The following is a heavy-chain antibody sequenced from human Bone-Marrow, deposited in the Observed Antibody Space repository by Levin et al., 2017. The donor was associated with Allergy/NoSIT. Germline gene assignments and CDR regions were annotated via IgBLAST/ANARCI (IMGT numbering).Heavy chain of an antibody. Sequence: GESLKISCAASGFSVSDSYMAWVRQAPGRGLEWVSIIYSGGNTYDADAVRGRFTIPKDNSQNRLFLQMSSLRAEDTAIYYCATMSSPSYYYALDVWGRGTTVTVSS. CDR3: ATMSSPSYYYALDV. CDR2: IYSGGNT. CDR1: GFSVSDSY. J-gene: IGHJ6*02. V-gene: IGHV3-53*01.